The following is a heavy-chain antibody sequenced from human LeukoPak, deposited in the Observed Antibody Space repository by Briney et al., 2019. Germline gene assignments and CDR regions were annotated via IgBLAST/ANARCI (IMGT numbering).Heavy chain of an antibody. CDR1: GFIFSSDW. CDR3: ARDDGS. J-gene: IGHJ4*02. CDR2: INPDGSTT. V-gene: IGHV3-74*01. D-gene: IGHD5-24*01. Sequence: GGSLRLSCAASGFIFSSDWMHWVRQGPAKGLVWVSRINPDGSTTSYADSVKGRFTISRGNAKNTLYLQMNSLRAEDTAVYYCARDDGSWGQGTLVTVSS.